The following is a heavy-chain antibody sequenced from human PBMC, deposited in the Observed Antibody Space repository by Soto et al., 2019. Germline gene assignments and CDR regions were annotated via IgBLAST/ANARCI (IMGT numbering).Heavy chain of an antibody. Sequence: SETLSLTCTVSGGSISSYYWSRIRQPAGKGLEWIGRIYTSGSTNYNPSLKSRVTMSVDTSKNQFSLKLSSVTAADTAVYYCARSYGDPEDYYYYYGMDVWGQGTTVTVSS. CDR3: ARSYGDPEDYYYYYGMDV. V-gene: IGHV4-4*07. CDR1: GGSISSYY. J-gene: IGHJ6*02. D-gene: IGHD2-21*02. CDR2: IYTSGST.